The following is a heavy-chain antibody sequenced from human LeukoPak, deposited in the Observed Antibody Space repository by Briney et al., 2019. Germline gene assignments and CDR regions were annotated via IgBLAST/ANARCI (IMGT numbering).Heavy chain of an antibody. CDR2: IYTSGST. CDR1: GGSISSYY. V-gene: IGHV4-4*08. CDR3: AREYVAVTGYYYYYMDV. J-gene: IGHJ6*03. D-gene: IGHD6-19*01. Sequence: PSETLSLTCTVSGGSISSYYWSWIRQPPGKGLEWIGYIYTSGSTNYNPSLKSRVTISVDTSKNQFSLKLSSVTAADTAVYYCAREYVAVTGYYYYYMDVWGKGTTVTVSS.